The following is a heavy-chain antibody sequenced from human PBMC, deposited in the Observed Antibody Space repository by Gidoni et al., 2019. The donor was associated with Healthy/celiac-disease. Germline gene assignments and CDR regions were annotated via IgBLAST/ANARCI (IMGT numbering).Heavy chain of an antibody. Sequence: VQLVVSGGGFVTPGRSLPLSYTASGFTFADYDMSWFRQAPGKGLEWVGFIRSKASAGTTEDAASVKGRFTISRDDSKSIAYLQMNSLKTEDTAVYYCTREASDIVATAFDYWGQGTLVTVSS. D-gene: IGHD5-12*01. CDR2: IRSKASAGTT. CDR1: GFTFADYD. J-gene: IGHJ4*02. V-gene: IGHV3-49*05. CDR3: TREASDIVATAFDY.